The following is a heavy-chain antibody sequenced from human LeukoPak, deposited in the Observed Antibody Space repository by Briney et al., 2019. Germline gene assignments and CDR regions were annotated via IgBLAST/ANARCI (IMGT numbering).Heavy chain of an antibody. D-gene: IGHD2-2*01. J-gene: IGHJ6*03. CDR2: ISAYNGNT. CDR1: GYTFTSYG. Sequence: ASVKVSCKAPGYTFTSYGISWVRQAPGQGLEWMGWISAYNGNTNYAQKLQGRVTMTTDTSTSTAYMELRSLRSDDTAVYYCAREVGLFHVVVPAAYYYYMDAWGKGTTVTVSS. V-gene: IGHV1-18*01. CDR3: AREVGLFHVVVPAAYYYYMDA.